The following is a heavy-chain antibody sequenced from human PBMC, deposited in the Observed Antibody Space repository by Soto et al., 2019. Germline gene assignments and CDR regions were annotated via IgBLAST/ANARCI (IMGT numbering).Heavy chain of an antibody. D-gene: IGHD4-17*01. J-gene: IGHJ4*02. CDR1: DDSSSSYK. Sequence: SETLSLTCTVSDDSSSSYKWSWIGQPPGRRLEWIGYIDSSGGTSYNPSLRSRVTISVDTSTKQFSLKLSSVTAADTAVYYCARSQTTVTSYDYWGQGTLVTVSS. CDR2: IDSSGGT. CDR3: ARSQTTVTSYDY. V-gene: IGHV4-59*08.